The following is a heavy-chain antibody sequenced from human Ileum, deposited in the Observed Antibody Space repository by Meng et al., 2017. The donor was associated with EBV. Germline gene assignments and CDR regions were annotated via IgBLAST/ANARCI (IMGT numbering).Heavy chain of an antibody. CDR2: VYPSVTP. CDR1: GDSFSVFYW. D-gene: IGHD3-16*01. V-gene: IGHV4-4*02. Sequence: VHRTAQAQSLVSPSGTLLLAFTALGDSFSVFYWLSWVRKSPEKGLECIGEVYPSVTPYYNPSLKSRVTISLDKSRNQFSLNLIHVTAADAAVYYCARDAFQYASGIPAHWGQGTLVTVSS. CDR3: ARDAFQYASGIPAH. J-gene: IGHJ4*02.